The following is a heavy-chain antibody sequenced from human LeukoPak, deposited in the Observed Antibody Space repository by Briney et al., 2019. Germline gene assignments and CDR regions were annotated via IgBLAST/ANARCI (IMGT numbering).Heavy chain of an antibody. J-gene: IGHJ4*02. Sequence: PSEILSLTCEVSGYSISSGYYWGWIRPPPGKGLEWIGSMYHSGSTYYNPSLQSRVTLSADTSNNQFSLRLTSVTAADTAVYYCVRLSQCGGSSCFAVHFWDQGTLVHVS. D-gene: IGHD2-15*01. CDR1: GYSISSGYY. CDR2: MYHSGST. CDR3: VRLSQCGGSSCFAVHF. V-gene: IGHV4-38-2*01.